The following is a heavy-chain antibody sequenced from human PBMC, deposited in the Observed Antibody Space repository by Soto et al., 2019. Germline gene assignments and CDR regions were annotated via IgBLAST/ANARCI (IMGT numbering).Heavy chain of an antibody. D-gene: IGHD3-22*01. CDR1: GGTFSSYA. CDR3: ARSPYYYDSSGYLVHPYFDY. J-gene: IGHJ4*02. Sequence: QVQLVQSGAEVKKPGSSVKVSCKASGGTFSSYAISWVRQAPGQGLEWMGGIIPIFGTANYAQKFQGRVTITADESTSTAYMELSSLRSEDTAVYYCARSPYYYDSSGYLVHPYFDYWGQGTLVTVSS. CDR2: IIPIFGTA. V-gene: IGHV1-69*01.